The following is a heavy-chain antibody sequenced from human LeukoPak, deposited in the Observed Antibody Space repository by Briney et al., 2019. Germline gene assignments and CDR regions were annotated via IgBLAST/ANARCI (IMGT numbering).Heavy chain of an antibody. Sequence: GGSLRLSCAASGFILSSFSMHWVRQSPGRGLEWVSAISGSGGSTYYADSVKGRFTISRDNSKNTLYLQMNSLRAEDTAVYYCAKDRAVGARSSYFDYWGQGTLVTVSS. CDR1: GFILSSFS. CDR3: AKDRAVGARSSYFDY. D-gene: IGHD1-26*01. CDR2: ISGSGGST. V-gene: IGHV3-23*01. J-gene: IGHJ4*02.